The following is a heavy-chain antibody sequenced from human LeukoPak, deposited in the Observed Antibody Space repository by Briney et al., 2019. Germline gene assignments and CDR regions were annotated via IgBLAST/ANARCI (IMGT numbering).Heavy chain of an antibody. CDR3: ARRNYGSGSYPYGMDV. Sequence: GESLKISCKGSGYSFTSYWIGWVRQMPGKGLEWMGIIYPGDSDTRYSPSFQGQVTISADKSISTAYLQWSSLKASDTAMYYCARRNYGSGSYPYGMDVWGQGTTVTVSS. J-gene: IGHJ6*02. D-gene: IGHD3-10*01. CDR2: IYPGDSDT. CDR1: GYSFTSYW. V-gene: IGHV5-51*01.